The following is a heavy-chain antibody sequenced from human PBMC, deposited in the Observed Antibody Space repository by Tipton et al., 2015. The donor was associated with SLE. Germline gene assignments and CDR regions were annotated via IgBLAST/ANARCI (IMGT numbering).Heavy chain of an antibody. D-gene: IGHD4-23*01. CDR3: ARSGEVGTYCPLAFDI. V-gene: IGHV4-34*01. Sequence: GLVKPSETLSLTCAVYGGSFSGYYWSWIRQPPGKGLEWIGEINHSGSTNYNPSLKSRVTISVDTSKNQFSLKLTSVTAADTAVYYCARSGEVGTYCPLAFDIWGQGTMVTVSS. CDR1: GGSFSGYY. J-gene: IGHJ3*02. CDR2: INHSGST.